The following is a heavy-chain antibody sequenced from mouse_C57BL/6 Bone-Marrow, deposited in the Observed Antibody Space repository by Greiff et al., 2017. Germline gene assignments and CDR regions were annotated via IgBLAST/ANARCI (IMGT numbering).Heavy chain of an antibody. Sequence: QVLLQQPGAELVKPGASVKVSCKASGYTFTSYWMHWVQQSPGQGLEWIGRIPPSDSDTNYTHTVKGKATLPIDKSSSTTYMQLSSLTSEDTAVXYCAILSYYDGFAYWGQGTLVTVSA. V-gene: IGHV1-74*01. CDR2: IPPSDSDT. CDR1: GYTFTSYW. D-gene: IGHD2-4*01. CDR3: AILSYYDGFAY. J-gene: IGHJ3*01.